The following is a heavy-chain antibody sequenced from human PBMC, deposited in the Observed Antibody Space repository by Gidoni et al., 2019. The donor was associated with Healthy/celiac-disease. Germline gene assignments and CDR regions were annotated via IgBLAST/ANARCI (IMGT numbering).Heavy chain of an antibody. J-gene: IGHJ5*02. V-gene: IGHV4-30-4*01. CDR2: IYYSGST. CDR3: ARGSFVVVPAAIGWNWFDP. CDR1: VGSISSGDYY. Sequence: QVQLQESGPGLVKPSQTLSLTCTVSVGSISSGDYYWSWIRQPPGKGLEWIGYIYYSGSTYYNPALKSRVTITVDTSKNQFSRKLSSVTAADTAVYYCARGSFVVVPAAIGWNWFDPWGQGTLVTVSS. D-gene: IGHD2-2*01.